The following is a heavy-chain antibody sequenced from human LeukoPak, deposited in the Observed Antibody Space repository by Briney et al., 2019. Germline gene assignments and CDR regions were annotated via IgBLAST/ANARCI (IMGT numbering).Heavy chain of an antibody. CDR2: ISGSGGST. CDR1: GFTFSSYA. CDR3: AKEGDFWSGYTWFDP. D-gene: IGHD3-3*01. V-gene: IGHV3-23*01. J-gene: IGHJ5*02. Sequence: PGGSLRLSCAASGFTFSSYAMSWVRQAPGKGLEWVSAISGSGGSTYYADSVKGRFTISRDNSKNTLYLQMDSLRAEDTAVYYCAKEGDFWSGYTWFDPWGQGTLVTVSS.